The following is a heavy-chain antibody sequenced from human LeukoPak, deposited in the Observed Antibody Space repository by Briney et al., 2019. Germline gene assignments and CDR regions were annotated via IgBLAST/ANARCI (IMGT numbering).Heavy chain of an antibody. CDR2: ISPDGSNT. Sequence: GESLKISCKGSGYSFTNYWIGWVRQMPGKGLEWMGIISPDGSNTRYSPSFQGQVTISADKSITTAYLQWSSLKASDTAMYYCARLTSSWSFDYWGQGTLVTVSS. CDR1: GYSFTNYW. D-gene: IGHD6-13*01. J-gene: IGHJ4*02. V-gene: IGHV5-51*01. CDR3: ARLTSSWSFDY.